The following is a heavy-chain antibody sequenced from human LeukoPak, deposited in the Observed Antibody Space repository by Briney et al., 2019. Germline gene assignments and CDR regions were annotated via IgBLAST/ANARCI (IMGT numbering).Heavy chain of an antibody. Sequence: GGSLRLSCAASGFTFSSYSMNWVRQAPGKGLEWVSSISSSTSYIYYADSLKGRSTISRDNAKNSLYLQMNSLRAEDTAVYYCARVDCTNGVCSFDYWGQGTLVTVSS. CDR1: GFTFSSYS. CDR2: ISSSTSYI. CDR3: ARVDCTNGVCSFDY. V-gene: IGHV3-21*01. D-gene: IGHD2-8*01. J-gene: IGHJ4*02.